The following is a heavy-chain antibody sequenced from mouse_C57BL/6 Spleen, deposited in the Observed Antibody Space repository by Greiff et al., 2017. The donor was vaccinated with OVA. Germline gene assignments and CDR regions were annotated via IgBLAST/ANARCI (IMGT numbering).Heavy chain of an antibody. V-gene: IGHV5-9-1*02. CDR2: ISSGGDYI. CDR1: GFTFSSYA. Sequence: EVKLVESGEGLVKPGGSLKLSCAASGFTFSSYAMSWVRQTPEKRLEWVAYISSGGDYIYYADTVKGRFTISRDNARNTLYLQMSSLKSEDTAMYYCTREGLYDYDDGGDYYAMDYWGQGTSVTVSS. D-gene: IGHD2-4*01. CDR3: TREGLYDYDDGGDYYAMDY. J-gene: IGHJ4*01.